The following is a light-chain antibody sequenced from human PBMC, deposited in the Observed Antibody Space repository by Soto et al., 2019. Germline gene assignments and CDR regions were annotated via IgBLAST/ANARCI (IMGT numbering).Light chain of an antibody. CDR1: QAISNY. Sequence: DIQRTQSPSSLSASVGDRVTITCQASQAISNYLNWYQQKPGKAHKLLIYDASNLETGVPSRFSGSGSGTDFTFTISSLQPEDIATYYCQQYDNRPYTFGQGTQLEIK. CDR3: QQYDNRPYT. V-gene: IGKV1-33*01. CDR2: DAS. J-gene: IGKJ2*01.